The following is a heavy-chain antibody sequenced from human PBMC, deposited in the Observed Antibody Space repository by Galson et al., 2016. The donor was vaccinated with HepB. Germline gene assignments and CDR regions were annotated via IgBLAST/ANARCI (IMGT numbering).Heavy chain of an antibody. Sequence: SLRLSCAASGFTLSGHAMHWVRQAPGKGLEWVAAISYDGNNKWYADSVKGRFTISRDNSKTTLYLEMNSLRAEDTAVYYCARDPSGHGMDVWGQGTTVTVSS. CDR1: GFTLSGHA. CDR3: ARDPSGHGMDV. V-gene: IGHV3-30-3*01. J-gene: IGHJ6*02. CDR2: ISYDGNNK. D-gene: IGHD3-3*01.